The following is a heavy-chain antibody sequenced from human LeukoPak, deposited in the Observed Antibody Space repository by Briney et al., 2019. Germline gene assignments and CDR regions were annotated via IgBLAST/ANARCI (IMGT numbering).Heavy chain of an antibody. J-gene: IGHJ4*02. Sequence: GGSLRLSCSASGFTFSSYAMHWVRQAPGKGLEYVSAISSNGGSIYYTDSVKGRFTISRDNSKNTLYLQMSSLRAEDTAVYYCVKLRTGTRSAIDYWGQGTLVTVSS. CDR2: ISSNGGSI. CDR1: GFTFSSYA. CDR3: VKLRTGTRSAIDY. D-gene: IGHD3/OR15-3a*01. V-gene: IGHV3-64D*06.